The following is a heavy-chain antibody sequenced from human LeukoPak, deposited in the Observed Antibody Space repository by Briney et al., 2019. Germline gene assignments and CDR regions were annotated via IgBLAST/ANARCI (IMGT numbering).Heavy chain of an antibody. J-gene: IGHJ5*02. CDR3: ARDSYPGGELSRKGFDP. CDR2: INAYNGNT. V-gene: IGHV1-18*01. CDR1: GYTFTSYG. D-gene: IGHD3-10*01. Sequence: GASVKLPCKASGYTFTSYGISWVRQAPGQGLEWMGWINAYNGNTNYAQKLQGRVTMTTDTSTSTAYMELRSLRSDDTAVYYCARDSYPGGELSRKGFDPWGQGTLVTVSS.